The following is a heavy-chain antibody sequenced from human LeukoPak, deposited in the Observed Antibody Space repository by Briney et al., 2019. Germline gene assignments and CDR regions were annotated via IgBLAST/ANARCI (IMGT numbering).Heavy chain of an antibody. CDR3: ARDGLSYDAFDI. CDR1: GFTFSSYS. CDR2: ISSAGSSI. J-gene: IGHJ3*02. D-gene: IGHD3-16*02. V-gene: IGHV3-48*04. Sequence: LPGGSLRLSCAASGFTFSSYSVNWVRQAPGKGLEWVSYISSAGSSIYYADSVKGRFTISRDNAKNSLFLQMNSLRAEDTAVYYCARDGLSYDAFDIWGQGTLVTVSS.